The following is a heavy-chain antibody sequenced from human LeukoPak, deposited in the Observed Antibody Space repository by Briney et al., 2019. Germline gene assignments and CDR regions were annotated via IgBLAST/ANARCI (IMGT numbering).Heavy chain of an antibody. J-gene: IGHJ4*02. CDR1: GGTFSSYS. Sequence: SVKVSCKASGGTFSSYSIAWVRQAPGQGLEWMGGIIPIFGTANYAQKFQGRVTITADKSTSTAYMELSSLRSEDTAVYYCARALSGSGSYFMAPSDYWGQGTLVTVSS. CDR2: IIPIFGTA. D-gene: IGHD3-10*01. V-gene: IGHV1-69*06. CDR3: ARALSGSGSYFMAPSDY.